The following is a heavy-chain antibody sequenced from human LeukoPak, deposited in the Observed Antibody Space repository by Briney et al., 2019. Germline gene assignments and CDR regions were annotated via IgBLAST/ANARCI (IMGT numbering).Heavy chain of an antibody. D-gene: IGHD3-10*01. CDR2: ISDSGGNT. Sequence: GGSLRLSCAASGFTFSTYAMSWVRLAPGKGLEWVSTISDSGGNTYYADSVKGRFTISRDNSKNTLYLQMNSLRAEDTAFYYCAKSHSVAQRGNFDLWGQGTLVTVSS. CDR1: GFTFSTYA. J-gene: IGHJ4*02. V-gene: IGHV3-23*01. CDR3: AKSHSVAQRGNFDL.